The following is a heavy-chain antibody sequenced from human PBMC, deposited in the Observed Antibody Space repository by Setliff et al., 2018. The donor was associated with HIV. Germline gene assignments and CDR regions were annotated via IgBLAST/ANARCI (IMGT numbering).Heavy chain of an antibody. D-gene: IGHD2-8*01. CDR1: GGSMSPYY. J-gene: IGHJ3*02. Sequence: NLSLTCSVSGGSMSPYYWSWIRQPAGKGLEWIGRLYPSGSTIYNPSLRSRVTLSVDTSKNQFSLKLSSVTAADTAVYYCARVFPPIRGAPFGVPPGVFDIWGQGSMVTVSS. CDR3: ARVFPPIRGAPFGVPPGVFDI. CDR2: LYPSGST. V-gene: IGHV4-4*07.